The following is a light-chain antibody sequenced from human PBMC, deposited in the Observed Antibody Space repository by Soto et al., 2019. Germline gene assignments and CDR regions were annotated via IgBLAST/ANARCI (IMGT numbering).Light chain of an antibody. CDR3: QHYGGRWT. CDR2: GAS. CDR1: QTVSTNY. J-gene: IGKJ1*01. V-gene: IGKV3-20*01. Sequence: ELGLTQSPGPLSLSPGERATLSCRASQTVSTNYIAWYQKKPGRAPRLLIYGASNRATDIPDRFSGSGSGTDFTLTISRLEPEDSAVYDCQHYGGRWTFGQGTKVEIK.